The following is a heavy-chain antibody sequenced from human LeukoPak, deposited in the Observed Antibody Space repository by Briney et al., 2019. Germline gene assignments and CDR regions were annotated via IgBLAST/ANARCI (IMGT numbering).Heavy chain of an antibody. CDR1: GFTFSDYA. CDR2: IRDGGGET. J-gene: IGHJ2*01. Sequence: PGGSLRLSCAASGFTFSDYAMTGVRQAPGKGLEWVAAIRDGGGETYHADSVKGRFAISRDDSKNTLYLQMNSLRAEDTAVYYCAKHLARGVPAWYFDLWGRGTLVTVSS. D-gene: IGHD3-10*01. V-gene: IGHV3-23*01. CDR3: AKHLARGVPAWYFDL.